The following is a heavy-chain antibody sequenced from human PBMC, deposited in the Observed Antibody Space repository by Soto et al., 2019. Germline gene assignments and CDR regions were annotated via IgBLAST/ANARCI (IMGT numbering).Heavy chain of an antibody. CDR2: MYYTGST. D-gene: IGHD3-3*01. J-gene: IGHJ4*02. Sequence: QVQLQESGPGLVKPSQILPLTCSVSGGSISSGRYFWTWIRQRPGKGLEWIGYMYYTGSTYYNPSLKSRVAISGDTSKNQFSLKMYSVTAADTAVYYCARCYDFSGGYYFDHWGQGTLVTVSP. CDR3: ARCYDFSGGYYFDH. V-gene: IGHV4-31*03. CDR1: GGSISSGRYF.